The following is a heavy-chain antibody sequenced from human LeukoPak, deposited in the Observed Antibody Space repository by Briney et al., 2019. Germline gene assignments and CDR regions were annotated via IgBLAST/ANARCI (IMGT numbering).Heavy chain of an antibody. V-gene: IGHV3-48*03. Sequence: PGGSLRLSCAASGITFSKYAMSWVRQAPEKGLEWVSYISSSGSTIYYADSVKGRFTISRDNAKNSLYLQMNSLRAEDTAVYYCAELGITMIGGVWGKGTTVTISS. CDR3: AELGITMIGGV. D-gene: IGHD3-10*02. J-gene: IGHJ6*04. CDR1: GITFSKYA. CDR2: ISSSGSTI.